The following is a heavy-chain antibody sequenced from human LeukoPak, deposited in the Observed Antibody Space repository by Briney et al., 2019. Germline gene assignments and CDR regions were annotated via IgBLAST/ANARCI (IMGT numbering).Heavy chain of an antibody. D-gene: IGHD3-3*01. V-gene: IGHV3-23*01. CDR2: ISVSGYST. Sequence: HPGGSLRLSCAASGSTFSTSAMGWVRQAPGKGLEWGSGISVSGYSTYYAESVKGRFTISRDNSKNTLYLQMNSLRAEDTAVYYCAKIFGVVMLTEFDYWGQGTVVTVSS. J-gene: IGHJ4*02. CDR1: GSTFSTSA. CDR3: AKIFGVVMLTEFDY.